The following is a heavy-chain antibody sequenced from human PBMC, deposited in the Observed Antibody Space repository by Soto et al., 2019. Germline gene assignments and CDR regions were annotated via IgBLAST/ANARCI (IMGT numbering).Heavy chain of an antibody. V-gene: IGHV3-23*01. J-gene: IGHJ4*02. CDR1: GFTFSRYA. CDR2: ISGSGGST. CDR3: ARNPTGSYSFVNY. Sequence: GSLRLSCAASGFTFSRYAMSWVRQAPGKGLEWVSAISGSGGSTFYADSVKGRFTISRDNSKDTLYLQMVSLRAEDTAVYYCARNPTGSYSFVNYWGQGTLVTVSS. D-gene: IGHD1-26*01.